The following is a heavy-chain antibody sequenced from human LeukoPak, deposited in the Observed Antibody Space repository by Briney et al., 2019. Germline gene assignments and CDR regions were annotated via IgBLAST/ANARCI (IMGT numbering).Heavy chain of an antibody. Sequence: SETLSLTCTVSGGSISSYYWSWIRQPPGKGLEWIGYIYTSGSTNYNPSLKGRVTISVDTSKNQFSLKLSSVTAADTAVYYCARQGSGSYYPIDYWGQGTLVTVSS. D-gene: IGHD3-10*01. CDR2: IYTSGST. V-gene: IGHV4-4*09. J-gene: IGHJ4*02. CDR1: GGSISSYY. CDR3: ARQGSGSYYPIDY.